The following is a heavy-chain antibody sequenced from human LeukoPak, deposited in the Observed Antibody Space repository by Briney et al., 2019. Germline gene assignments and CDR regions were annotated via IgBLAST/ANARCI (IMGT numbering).Heavy chain of an antibody. D-gene: IGHD2-2*01. J-gene: IGHJ4*02. CDR3: AARPLMPPRFDN. CDR1: GFTFSSYP. Sequence: GGSLRLSCAASGFTFSSYPMSWVRQAPGKGLEWVSSMSGGGGTTYYADSVKGRFTISRDNSKNTLYLQMTSLRVEDTAVYYCAARPLMPPRFDNWGQGTLVTVSS. CDR2: MSGGGGTT. V-gene: IGHV3-23*01.